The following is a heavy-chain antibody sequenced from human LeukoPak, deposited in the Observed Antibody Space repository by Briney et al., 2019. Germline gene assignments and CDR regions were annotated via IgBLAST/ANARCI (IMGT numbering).Heavy chain of an antibody. CDR2: ISSSSSYI. D-gene: IGHD6-13*01. CDR1: GFTLSSYS. J-gene: IGHJ4*02. CDR3: ARVLAAAGSPY. V-gene: IGHV3-21*01. Sequence: GGSLRLSCAASGFTLSSYSMNWVRQAPGKGLEWVSSISSSSSYIYYADSVKGRFTISRDNAKNSLYLQMNSLRAEDTAVYYCARVLAAAGSPYWGQGTLVTVSS.